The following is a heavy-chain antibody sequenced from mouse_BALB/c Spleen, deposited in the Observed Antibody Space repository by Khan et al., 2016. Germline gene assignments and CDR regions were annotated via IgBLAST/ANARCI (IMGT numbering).Heavy chain of an antibody. V-gene: IGHV3-2*02. CDR2: ISYSGST. Sequence: EVQLVESGPGLVKPSQSLSLTCTVTGYSITSDYAWNWIRQFPGNKLEWMGYISYSGSTSYNPSLKSRISITRDPSKNQFFLQLNSVTTEDTATYYCAINWDEEDYWGQGTLVTVSA. CDR3: AINWDEEDY. D-gene: IGHD4-1*02. J-gene: IGHJ3*01. CDR1: GYSITSDYA.